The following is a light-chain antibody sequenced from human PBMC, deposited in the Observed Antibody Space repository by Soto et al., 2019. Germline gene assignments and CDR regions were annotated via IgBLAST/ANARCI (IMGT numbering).Light chain of an antibody. CDR2: YDS. CDR1: NIGSQS. CDR3: QVLDVNFDHPDVV. V-gene: IGLV3-21*04. J-gene: IGLJ2*01. Sequence: SYELTQPPSVSVAPGKTARITCGRTNIGSQSVHWYQQKPGQAPVLGTYYDSDRPSGMTERFTGSNSGNTATLTISWVEAGYEADYYCQVLDVNFDHPDVVFGGGTKLTVL.